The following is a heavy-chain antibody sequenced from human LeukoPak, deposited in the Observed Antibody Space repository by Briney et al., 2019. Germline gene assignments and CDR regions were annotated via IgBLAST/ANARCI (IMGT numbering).Heavy chain of an antibody. CDR2: IRYDGSNE. J-gene: IGHJ4*02. D-gene: IGHD5-24*01. V-gene: IGHV3-30*02. CDR3: TRHETDGYKMEN. CDR1: GFSFSGYG. Sequence: GGSLRLSCAASGFSFSGYGMHWVRQAPGKGLEWVAFIRYDGSNEYYADSVKGRFTISRDKSKNTLSLQMNGLRVEDTAVYYCTRHETDGYKMENWGQGTLVTVSS.